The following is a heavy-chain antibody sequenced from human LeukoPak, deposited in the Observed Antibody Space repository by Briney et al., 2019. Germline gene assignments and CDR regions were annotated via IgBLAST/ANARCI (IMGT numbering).Heavy chain of an antibody. D-gene: IGHD2-8*01. J-gene: IGHJ3*02. V-gene: IGHV1-18*01. CDR1: GYTFTSYG. Sequence: HRASVKVSCKASGYTFTSYGISWVRQAPGQGLEWMGWISAYNGNTNYAQKLQGRVTVTTDTSTSTAYMELRSLRSDDTAVYYCARPGYCTNGVCYSPGAHWHAFDIWGQGTMVTVSS. CDR2: ISAYNGNT. CDR3: ARPGYCTNGVCYSPGAHWHAFDI.